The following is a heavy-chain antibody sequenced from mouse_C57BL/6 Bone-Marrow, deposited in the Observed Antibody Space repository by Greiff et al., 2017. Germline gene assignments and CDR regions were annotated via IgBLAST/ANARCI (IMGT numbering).Heavy chain of an antibody. CDR1: GYTFTSYW. Sequence: VQLQQPGAELVKPGASVKMSCKASGYTFTSYWITWVKQRPGQGLEWIGDIYPGSGSTNYNEKFKSKATLTVDTSSSKAYMQLSSLTSEDSAVYYCARSGYYALYYFDYWGQGTTLTVSS. CDR3: ARSGYYALYYFDY. CDR2: IYPGSGST. D-gene: IGHD3-1*01. J-gene: IGHJ2*01. V-gene: IGHV1-55*01.